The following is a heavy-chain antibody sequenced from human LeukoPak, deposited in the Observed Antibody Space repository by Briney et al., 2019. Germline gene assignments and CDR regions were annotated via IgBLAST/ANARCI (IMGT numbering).Heavy chain of an antibody. D-gene: IGHD3-10*01. J-gene: IGHJ4*02. CDR3: ARGGWALGSDTHAYYFDY. Sequence: GASVKVSCKASGGTFSSYAISWVRQAPGQGLEWMGRIIPILGIANYAQKFQGRVTITADKSTSTAYMELSSLRSEDTAVYYCARGGWALGSDTHAYYFDYWGQGTLVTVSS. CDR2: IIPILGIA. V-gene: IGHV1-69*04. CDR1: GGTFSSYA.